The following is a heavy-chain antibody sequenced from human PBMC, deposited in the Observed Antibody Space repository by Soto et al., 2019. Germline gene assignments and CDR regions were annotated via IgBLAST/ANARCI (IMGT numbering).Heavy chain of an antibody. V-gene: IGHV3-30*18. J-gene: IGHJ3*02. CDR3: AKDLGHGGRGAFDI. D-gene: IGHD7-27*01. CDR2: ISYDGSNK. CDR1: GFTFSSYG. Sequence: QVQRVESGGGVVQPGRSLRLSCAASGFTFSSYGMHWVRQAPGKGLERVAVISYDGSNKYYADSVKGRFTISRDNSKNTMYLQMNSLRAEDTAVYYCAKDLGHGGRGAFDIWGQGTMVTVSS.